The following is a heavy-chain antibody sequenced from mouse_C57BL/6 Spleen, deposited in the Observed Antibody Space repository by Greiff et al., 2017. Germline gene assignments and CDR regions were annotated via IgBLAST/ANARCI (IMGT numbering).Heavy chain of an antibody. J-gene: IGHJ1*03. CDR2: ISSGGSYT. V-gene: IGHV5-6*01. D-gene: IGHD2-4*01. Sequence: EVQRVESGGDLVKPGGSLKLSCAASGFTFSSYGMSWVRQTPDKRLEWVATISSGGSYTYYPDSVKGRFTISRDNAKNTLYLQMSSLKSEDTAMYYCARPGDYDGWYCDVWGTGTTVTVSS. CDR1: GFTFSSYG. CDR3: ARPGDYDGWYCDV.